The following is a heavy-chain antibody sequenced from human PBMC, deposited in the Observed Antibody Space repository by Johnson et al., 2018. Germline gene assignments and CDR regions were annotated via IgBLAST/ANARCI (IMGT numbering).Heavy chain of an antibody. Sequence: VQLVESGGGLVQPGRSLRVTCTASGFTFGDYAMSWFRQAPGKGLEWVGFIRSKLYGGTTEYAASVKGRFTIPRDDSRSIAYLQRNSLKTEDTAVYYRTRGRTSGYSYYYYYMDVWGKGTTVTVSS. J-gene: IGHJ6*03. CDR3: TRGRTSGYSYYYYYMDV. CDR2: IRSKLYGGTT. D-gene: IGHD3-22*01. CDR1: GFTFGDYA. V-gene: IGHV3-49*03.